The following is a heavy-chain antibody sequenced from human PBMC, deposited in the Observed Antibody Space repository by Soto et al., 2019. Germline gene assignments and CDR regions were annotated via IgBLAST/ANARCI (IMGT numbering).Heavy chain of an antibody. Sequence: QVQLVQSGAEVKKPGASVKVSCKASGYTFTSHSISWVRRAPGEGLEWVGWVSAYNGYTNYGENFRGRVTMTTYSSTSTSYMELRSLRSDDTAVYYCARVGYYYGSGSYLFDPWGQGTLVTVSS. V-gene: IGHV1-18*04. CDR3: ARVGYYYGSGSYLFDP. J-gene: IGHJ5*02. CDR1: GYTFTSHS. D-gene: IGHD3-10*01. CDR2: VSAYNGYT.